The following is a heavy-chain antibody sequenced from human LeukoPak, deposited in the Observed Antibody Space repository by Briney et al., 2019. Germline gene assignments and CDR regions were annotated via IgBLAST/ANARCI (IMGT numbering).Heavy chain of an antibody. CDR3: ARGEPYCGGDCYLDY. J-gene: IGHJ4*02. Sequence: GGSLRLSCAASGFTVSSNYMTWVRQAPGKGLEWVTVIYSGGSTYYADSVKGRFTISRHNSKNTLYLQMNSLRAEDTAVYYCARGEPYCGGDCYLDYWGQGTLVTVSS. CDR1: GFTVSSNY. CDR2: IYSGGST. D-gene: IGHD2-21*02. V-gene: IGHV3-53*04.